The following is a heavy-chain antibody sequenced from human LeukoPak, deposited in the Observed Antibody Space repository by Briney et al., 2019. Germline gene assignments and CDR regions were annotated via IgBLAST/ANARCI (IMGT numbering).Heavy chain of an antibody. V-gene: IGHV3-21*01. D-gene: IGHD3-10*01. Sequence: GGSLRLSCADYGFTLSSYSMNWVRQAPGKGLEWVSSISSSSSYIYYADSVKGRFTISRDNAKSSLYLQMNSLRAEDTAVYYCARATDYYDSEPSWGQGTLVTVSS. CDR2: ISSSSSYI. J-gene: IGHJ5*02. CDR1: GFTLSSYS. CDR3: ARATDYYDSEPS.